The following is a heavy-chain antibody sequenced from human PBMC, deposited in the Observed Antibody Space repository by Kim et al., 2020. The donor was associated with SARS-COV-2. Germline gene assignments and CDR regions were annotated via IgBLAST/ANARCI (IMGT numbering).Heavy chain of an antibody. V-gene: IGHV3-48*02. D-gene: IGHD3-16*01. Sequence: GGSLRLSCATSGFTFSAYDMNWVRQAPGKGLEWLSFITKSSTTIYYADSVEGRFTISRDNAKNSQLLQMNSLRDEDTALYYCVRDRMGGAFDMWGQGTMV. CDR1: GFTFSAYD. CDR3: VRDRMGGAFDM. J-gene: IGHJ3*02. CDR2: ITKSSTTI.